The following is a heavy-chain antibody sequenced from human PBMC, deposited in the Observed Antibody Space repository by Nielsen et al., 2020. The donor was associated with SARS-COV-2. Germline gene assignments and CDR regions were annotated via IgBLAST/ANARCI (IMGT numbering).Heavy chain of an antibody. CDR1: GLTFRNAW. CDR3: TTGATGDDY. Sequence: GEPLKISCAASGLTFRNAWMSWVRQAPGKGLEWVGRIKSKTDGWTTDYAAPVKGRFTISSDDSKNTLYLQMNSLKTADTAVYSCTTGATGDDYWGQGTLVTVSS. V-gene: IGHV3-15*01. J-gene: IGHJ4*02. CDR2: IKSKTDGWTT. D-gene: IGHD7-27*01.